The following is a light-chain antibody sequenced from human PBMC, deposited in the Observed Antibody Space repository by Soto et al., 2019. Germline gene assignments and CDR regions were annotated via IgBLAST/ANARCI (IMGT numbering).Light chain of an antibody. Sequence: DILSTQSPGPLSLTQGESATLACRASQSVDSTYITWYQQKPGQAPRLLIYGASGRSTGIPDRFSGGGSGKDLALTFSSLEPDAFAMYCSHSYDRPRTFGQGTKVDI. CDR1: QSVDSTY. CDR2: GAS. V-gene: IGKV3-20*01. CDR3: HSYDRPRT. J-gene: IGKJ1*01.